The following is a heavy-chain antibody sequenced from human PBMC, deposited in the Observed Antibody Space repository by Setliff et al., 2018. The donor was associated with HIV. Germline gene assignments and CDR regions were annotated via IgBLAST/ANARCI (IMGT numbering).Heavy chain of an antibody. V-gene: IGHV3-23*01. CDR3: AKLREGHVYSQYDS. Sequence: GGSLRLSCAATGFTFSSYVLHWVRQAPGKGLEWVAVMSTGGGTYYADSVKGRFTISRDNAQNALYLQMDSLRAEDTAVYHCAKLREGHVYSQYDSWGHGTLVTVSS. J-gene: IGHJ5*01. CDR2: MSTGGGT. D-gene: IGHD2-21*01. CDR1: GFTFSSYV.